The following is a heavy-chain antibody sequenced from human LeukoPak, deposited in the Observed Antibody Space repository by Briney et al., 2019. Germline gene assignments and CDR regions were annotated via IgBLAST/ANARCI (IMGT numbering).Heavy chain of an antibody. Sequence: GASVKVSCKASRYTFSNYDINWVRQATGQGLEWMGWMSPNSGNTGYAQKFQDRVTMTRNTSISTAYMELSSLRSDDTAVYYCARGPPNWGYDYWGPGTLVTVSS. D-gene: IGHD7-27*01. CDR2: MSPNSGNT. CDR3: ARGPPNWGYDY. J-gene: IGHJ4*02. CDR1: RYTFSNYD. V-gene: IGHV1-8*01.